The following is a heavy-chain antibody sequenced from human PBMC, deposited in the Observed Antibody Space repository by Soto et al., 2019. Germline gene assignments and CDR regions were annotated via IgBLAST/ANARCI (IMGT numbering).Heavy chain of an antibody. CDR3: AKGADSTGYYNFDY. Sequence: GGSLRLSCAASGFTFSTYGMHWVRQAPCKGLEWVAVISYDGSKKYYIDSVKGRFTISRDNSKNTLYLQMNSLRTEDTAVYYCAKGADSTGYYNFDYWGQGTLVTVSS. D-gene: IGHD3-22*01. V-gene: IGHV3-30*18. CDR1: GFTFSTYG. J-gene: IGHJ4*02. CDR2: ISYDGSKK.